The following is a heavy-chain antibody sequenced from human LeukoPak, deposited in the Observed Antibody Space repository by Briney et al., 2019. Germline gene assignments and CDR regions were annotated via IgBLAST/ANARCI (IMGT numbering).Heavy chain of an antibody. V-gene: IGHV4-59*08. D-gene: IGHD2-21*02. Sequence: SETLSLTCTVSGGSISGYYWSWIRQPPGKGLEWIGYIYPSGSTNYNPSLKSRVTISVDTSKSQFSLKLNSVTAADTAVYYCARHYGGHCGGDSYSFDYWGQGTLVTVSS. CDR2: IYPSGST. J-gene: IGHJ4*02. CDR3: ARHYGGHCGGDSYSFDY. CDR1: GGSISGYY.